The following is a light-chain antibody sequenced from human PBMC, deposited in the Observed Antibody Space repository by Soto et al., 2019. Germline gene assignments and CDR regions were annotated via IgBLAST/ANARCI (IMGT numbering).Light chain of an antibody. Sequence: EIVLTQSPGTLSLSPGERATLSCRASQSVTSSYLAWYQQKPGQAPRLLIYGASSRATGIPDRFSGSGSGTDFTLTISRLEPEDFAVDYCQQDGSSPAFGGGTKVEIK. CDR3: QQDGSSPA. CDR1: QSVTSSY. V-gene: IGKV3-20*01. CDR2: GAS. J-gene: IGKJ4*01.